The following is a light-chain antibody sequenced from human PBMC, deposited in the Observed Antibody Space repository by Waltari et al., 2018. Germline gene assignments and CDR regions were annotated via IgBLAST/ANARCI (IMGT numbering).Light chain of an antibody. CDR1: QSISRY. CDR3: QNHERLPAV. J-gene: IGKJ1*01. Sequence: EIMSTPSPDTLSLSPGERATLSCRASQSISRYLVWYQQKPGQAPRLLIYQSSIRATGIPDRFSGSGYGTDFSLTISKLEPEDFAVYYCQNHERLPAVFGQGTKVEIK. V-gene: IGKV3-20*01. CDR2: QSS.